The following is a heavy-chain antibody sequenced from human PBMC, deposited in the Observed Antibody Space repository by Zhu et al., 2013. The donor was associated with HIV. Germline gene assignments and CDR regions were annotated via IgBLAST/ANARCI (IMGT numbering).Heavy chain of an antibody. CDR3: ARDHNSGYYSYFDY. Sequence: QVQLVQSGAEVKKPGASVKVSCKASGYTFTNYDINWVRQATGQGLEWMGWMNPNSGNTGYAQKFQGRVTITRNTSISTAFMELSSLRSEDTAVYYCARDHNSGYYSYFDYWGQGTLVTVSS. CDR1: GYTFTNYD. J-gene: IGHJ4*02. CDR2: MNPNSGNT. D-gene: IGHD3-22*01. V-gene: IGHV1-8*03.